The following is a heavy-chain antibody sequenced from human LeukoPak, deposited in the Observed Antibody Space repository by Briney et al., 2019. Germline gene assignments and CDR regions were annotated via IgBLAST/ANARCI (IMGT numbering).Heavy chain of an antibody. Sequence: PGGSLRLSCAASAFTFSSYGMSWVRQAPGKGLEWVSGISGSGGSTYYADSVKGRFTISRDNSKNTLYLQMNSLRAEDTAVYYCASGELSSIFDYWGQGTLVTVSS. V-gene: IGHV3-23*01. D-gene: IGHD3-16*02. CDR3: ASGELSSIFDY. CDR1: AFTFSSYG. J-gene: IGHJ4*02. CDR2: ISGSGGST.